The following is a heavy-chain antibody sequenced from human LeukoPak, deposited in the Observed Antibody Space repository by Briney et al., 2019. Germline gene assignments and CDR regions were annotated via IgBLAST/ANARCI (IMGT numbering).Heavy chain of an antibody. J-gene: IGHJ6*02. Sequence: PGGSLRLSCAASGFTFSSYAMSWVRQAPGKGLEWVSAISGGGGSTYYADSVKGRFTISRDNSKNTLYLQMNSLRAEDTAVYYCAKGAVAGNYYGMDVWGQGTTVTVSS. D-gene: IGHD6-19*01. V-gene: IGHV3-23*01. CDR3: AKGAVAGNYYGMDV. CDR2: ISGGGGST. CDR1: GFTFSSYA.